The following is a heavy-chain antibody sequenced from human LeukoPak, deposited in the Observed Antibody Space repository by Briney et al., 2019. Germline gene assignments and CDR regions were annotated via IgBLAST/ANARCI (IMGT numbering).Heavy chain of an antibody. CDR1: VFTFSTYA. Sequence: GGSLSLSCAASVFTFSTYAMNWVRQATGKGLEWVASSSSSSSYIYYADSVKGRFTISRDNAKNSLYLQMNSLRAEDTAVYYCARDAYSSSWSPGGDYFDYWGQGTLVTVSS. J-gene: IGHJ4*02. D-gene: IGHD6-13*01. CDR3: ARDAYSSSWSPGGDYFDY. V-gene: IGHV3-21*01. CDR2: SSSSSSYI.